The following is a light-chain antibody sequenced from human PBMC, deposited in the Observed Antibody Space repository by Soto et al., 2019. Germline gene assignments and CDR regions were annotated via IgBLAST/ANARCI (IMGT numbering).Light chain of an antibody. J-gene: IGKJ1*01. V-gene: IGKV3-20*01. CDR3: HQFGDSPQT. CDR1: QSLSVSY. CDR2: STS. Sequence: EIVLTQSPGTLSLSPGDRATLSCRASQSLSVSYIVWYQQKPGQAPRLLIYSTSTRAAGIPDRFTGRGSGTHFTLAISRLEPEDFAVYYCHQFGDSPQTFGQGTKVDIK.